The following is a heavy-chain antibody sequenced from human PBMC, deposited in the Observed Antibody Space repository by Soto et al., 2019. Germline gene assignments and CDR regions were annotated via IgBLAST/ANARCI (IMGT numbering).Heavy chain of an antibody. J-gene: IGHJ6*02. CDR2: IYHSGST. V-gene: IGHV4-4*02. Sequence: PSETLSLTCAVSGGSISSSNWWSWVRQPPGKGLEWIGEIYHSGSTNYNPSLKSRVTISVDKSKNQFSLKLSSVTAADTAVYYCARISGQWLAPTTRYYYYYYGMDVWGQGTTVTVS. CDR3: ARISGQWLAPTTRYYYYYYGMDV. CDR1: GGSISSSNW. D-gene: IGHD6-19*01.